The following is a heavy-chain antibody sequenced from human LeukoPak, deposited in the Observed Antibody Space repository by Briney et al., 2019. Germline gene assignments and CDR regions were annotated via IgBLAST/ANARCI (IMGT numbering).Heavy chain of an antibody. CDR1: GFTFEDYA. Sequence: PGGSLRLSCAASGFTFEDYAMHWVRQAPGKGLECVSLISGDGGSTYYADSVKGRFTISRDNSKTSLYLQMNSMRTEDTAMYYCAKGSNPHCSSTSCYAPWGQGTLVTVSS. CDR2: ISGDGGST. D-gene: IGHD2-2*01. V-gene: IGHV3-43*02. CDR3: AKGSNPHCSSTSCYAP. J-gene: IGHJ5*02.